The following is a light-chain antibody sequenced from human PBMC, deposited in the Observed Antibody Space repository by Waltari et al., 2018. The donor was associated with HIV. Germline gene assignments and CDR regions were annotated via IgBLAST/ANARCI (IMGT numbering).Light chain of an antibody. CDR1: ESAGQN. Sequence: EVVLTQSPLILPASPGERVTLSCRASESAGQNIAWYQQRPGQPPRVVIYYGSTRATGLPLRFSGRASGTDFSLTITNLKSEDIALYFCQQYRDWPQYTFGQGTKLDIK. J-gene: IGKJ2*01. CDR3: QQYRDWPQYT. V-gene: IGKV3-15*01. CDR2: YGS.